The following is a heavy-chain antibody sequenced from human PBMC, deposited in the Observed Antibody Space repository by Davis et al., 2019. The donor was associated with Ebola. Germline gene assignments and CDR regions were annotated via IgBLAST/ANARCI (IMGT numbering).Heavy chain of an antibody. CDR1: GYTFTSYG. CDR2: ISAYNGNT. J-gene: IGHJ5*02. D-gene: IGHD3-22*01. V-gene: IGHV1-18*01. Sequence: ASVQVSFKASGYTFTSYGISWVRQAPGQGLEWMGWISAYNGNTNYAQKLQGRVTMTTDTSTSTAYMELRSLRSDDTAVYYCARGVTMIVVSNWFDPWGQGTLVTVSS. CDR3: ARGVTMIVVSNWFDP.